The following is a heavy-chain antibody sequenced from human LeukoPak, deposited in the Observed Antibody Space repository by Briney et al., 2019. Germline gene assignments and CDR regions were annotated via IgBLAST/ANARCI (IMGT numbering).Heavy chain of an antibody. CDR1: GFALSSDW. CDR2: VNRDGSET. V-gene: IGHV3-7*03. CDR3: ARNNGIDV. J-gene: IGHJ6*02. Sequence: GGSQRLCCAASGFALSSDWMTWGRQVPGRGPEWVANVNRDGSETYYLDSVKGRFTISKDNAKNSLYLQMNSLRAEDTALYHCARNNGIDVWGQGTTVIVSS.